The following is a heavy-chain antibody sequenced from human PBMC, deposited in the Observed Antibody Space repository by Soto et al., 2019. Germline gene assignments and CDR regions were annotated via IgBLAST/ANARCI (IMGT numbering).Heavy chain of an antibody. D-gene: IGHD3-16*01. CDR1: GGSISSGAYY. CDR2: IYYSGST. Sequence: QVQLQESGPGLVKPSQTLSLTCTVSGGSISSGAYYWSWIRQHPGKGLEWIGYIYYSGSTYYNPSLTGRVTISVATSKNQFSLKLSSVTAADTAVHYCARWGSVSRQGVDPWGQVTLVNVSS. CDR3: ARWGSVSRQGVDP. J-gene: IGHJ5*02. V-gene: IGHV4-31*03.